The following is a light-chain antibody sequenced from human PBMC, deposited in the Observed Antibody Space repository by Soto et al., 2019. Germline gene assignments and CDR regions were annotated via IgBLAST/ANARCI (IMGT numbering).Light chain of an antibody. CDR1: PGFSSG. V-gene: IGKV1-13*02. J-gene: IGKJ5*01. CDR3: QHFDTYSII. CDR2: DAS. Sequence: AIQLTQSPSSLSASVGDRVTITCRAGPGFSSGLAWFQQKPGKSPKLLIYDASTLESGVPSRFSGRQSGTDFTLTISSLQPEDFATYFCQHFDTYSIIFGQGTRLEIK.